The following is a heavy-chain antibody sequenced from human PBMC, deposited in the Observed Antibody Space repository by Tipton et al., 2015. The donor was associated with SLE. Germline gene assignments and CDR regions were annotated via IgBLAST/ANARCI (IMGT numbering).Heavy chain of an antibody. CDR1: GGSISSSSYY. J-gene: IGHJ4*02. D-gene: IGHD5-12*01. CDR3: ARLISAYDCNFDY. Sequence: TLSLTCTVSGGSISSSSYYWGWIRQPPGKGLEWIESIYYSGSTSYNPSLKSRVTISVDTSKNRLSLQLSSVTAADTALYYCARLISAYDCNFDYWGQGTLVTVSS. CDR2: IYYSGST. V-gene: IGHV4-39*07.